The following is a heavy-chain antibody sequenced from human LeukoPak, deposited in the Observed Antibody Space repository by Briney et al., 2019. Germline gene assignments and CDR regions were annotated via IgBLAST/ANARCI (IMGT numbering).Heavy chain of an antibody. CDR1: GYTFTSYG. Sequence: ASVNVSCKASGYTFTSYGISWVRQAPGQGLEWMGWISAFNCNTNYVQKLQGRVTMTTDTSTSTAHMELRSLRSDDTAVYYCARDDYGDYPYYFDYWGQGTLVTVSS. CDR2: ISAFNCNT. J-gene: IGHJ4*02. V-gene: IGHV1-18*01. CDR3: ARDDYGDYPYYFDY. D-gene: IGHD4-17*01.